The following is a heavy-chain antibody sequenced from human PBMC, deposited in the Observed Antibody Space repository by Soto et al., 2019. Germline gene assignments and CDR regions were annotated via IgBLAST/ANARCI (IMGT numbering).Heavy chain of an antibody. D-gene: IGHD2-2*01. CDR3: ARYCSSTSCDHYFDY. J-gene: IGHJ4*02. CDR2: ISPYNGDT. Sequence: ASVKVSCKASGCSFTNYDISWVRQAPGQGLEWMGWISPYNGDTNYAQKLQGRVTMTTDTSTSTAYMELRSLRSDDTAVYYCARYCSSTSCDHYFDYWGQGTLVTVLL. V-gene: IGHV1-18*01. CDR1: GCSFTNYD.